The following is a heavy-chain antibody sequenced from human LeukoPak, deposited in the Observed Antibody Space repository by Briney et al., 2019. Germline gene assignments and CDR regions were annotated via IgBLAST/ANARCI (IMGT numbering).Heavy chain of an antibody. V-gene: IGHV4-34*01. Sequence: SETLSLTCAVNGGSFSGHYWTWIRQSPGKGLEWIGEVNHSGSTNYNPSLKSRVTISVDTSKNQFSLKLISVTTAEAAVYYCARKSGRSGGPNQIYYYYGLDVWGQGTTVIVSS. CDR2: VNHSGST. J-gene: IGHJ6*02. CDR1: GGSFSGHY. CDR3: ARKSGRSGGPNQIYYYYGLDV. D-gene: IGHD3-3*01.